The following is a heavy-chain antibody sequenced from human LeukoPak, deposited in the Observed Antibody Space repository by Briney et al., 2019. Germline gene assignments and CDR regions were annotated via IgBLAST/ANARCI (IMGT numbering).Heavy chain of an antibody. CDR2: INPNSGGT. CDR1: GYSFTGYY. V-gene: IGHV1-2*02. Sequence: GASVKVSCKASGYSFTGYYMHWVRQAPGQGLEWMGWINPNSGGTKIAQRFQGRVTMTRDTSISTAYMELSRLRSDDTAVYNCARGQQRLEAFDYWGQGTLVTVSS. D-gene: IGHD6-19*01. CDR3: ARGQQRLEAFDY. J-gene: IGHJ4*02.